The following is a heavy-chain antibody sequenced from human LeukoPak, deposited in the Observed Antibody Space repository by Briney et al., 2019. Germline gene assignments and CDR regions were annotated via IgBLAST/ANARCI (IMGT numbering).Heavy chain of an antibody. D-gene: IGHD1-26*01. CDR2: IYYSGST. CDR1: GGSISCSRHY. J-gene: IGHJ5*02. Sequence: SETLSLTCNVSGGSISCSRHYWGWIRQPPGKGLQWIGGIYYSGSTYYNPSLRSRVSLSVDTSKKQFSLKLHSVTAADSAVYYCARQAVMGATRWFDPWGQGTLVTVSS. V-gene: IGHV4-39*01. CDR3: ARQAVMGATRWFDP.